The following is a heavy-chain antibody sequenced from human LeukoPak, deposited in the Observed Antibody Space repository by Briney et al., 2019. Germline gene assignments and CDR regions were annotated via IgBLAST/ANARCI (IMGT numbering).Heavy chain of an antibody. J-gene: IGHJ3*02. D-gene: IGHD2-15*01. Sequence: GASVKVSCKASGYTFTGYYMHWVRQAPGQGLEWMGWINPNSGGTNYAQKFQGRVTMTRDTSISTAYMELSRLRSDDTAVYYCARDSSVIGVVAASGDDAFDIWGQGTMVTVSS. CDR2: INPNSGGT. CDR1: GYTFTGYY. V-gene: IGHV1-2*02. CDR3: ARDSSVIGVVAASGDDAFDI.